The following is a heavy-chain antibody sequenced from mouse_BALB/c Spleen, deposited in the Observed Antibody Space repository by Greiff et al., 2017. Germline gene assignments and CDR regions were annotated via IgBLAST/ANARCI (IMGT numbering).Heavy chain of an antibody. V-gene: IGHV14-4*02. CDR2: IDHENGDT. CDR3: SGIYYSYDVCAD. D-gene: IGHD2-12*01. J-gene: IGHJ3*01. Sequence: VQLLQSGAELVRSGASVKLSCTASGFYIKVYYMHWVKQRPEQGLEWIGWIDHENGDTEYAPKFQGKATITADTSSNTAYLQLSSLTYEDTAVCYCSGIYYSYDVCADWGQGTLVTVSA. CDR1: GFYIKVYY.